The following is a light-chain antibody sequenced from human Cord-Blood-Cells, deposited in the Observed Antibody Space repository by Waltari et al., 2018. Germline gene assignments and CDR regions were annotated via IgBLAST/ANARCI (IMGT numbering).Light chain of an antibody. CDR1: SPNIGAGYD. J-gene: IGLJ2*01. CDR2: GNS. V-gene: IGLV1-40*01. Sequence: QSVLTPPPSVSGAPGQRGTISCTGRSPNIGAGYDVHWYQQLPGTAPKLLIYGNSNRPSGVPDRFSGSKSGTSASLAITGLQAEDEADYYCQSYDSSLSGSVVFGGGTKLTVL. CDR3: QSYDSSLSGSVV.